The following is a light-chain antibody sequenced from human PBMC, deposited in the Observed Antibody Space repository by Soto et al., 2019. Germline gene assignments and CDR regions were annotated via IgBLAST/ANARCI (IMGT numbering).Light chain of an antibody. J-gene: IGLJ2*01. V-gene: IGLV2-14*01. Sequence: QSVLTQPASVSGSPGQSITISCTGTSSDVGGYNYVSWYQQHPGKAPKLMIYDVSNRPSGVSNRFSGSKSGNTASLTISGIQADDEADYSCSSYTSTSTVVFGGGTKLTVL. CDR1: SSDVGGYNY. CDR2: DVS. CDR3: SSYTSTSTVV.